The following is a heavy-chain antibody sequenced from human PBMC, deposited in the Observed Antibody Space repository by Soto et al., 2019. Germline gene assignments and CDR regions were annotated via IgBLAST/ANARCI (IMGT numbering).Heavy chain of an antibody. Sequence: QVQLVQSGAEVKKPGSSVKLSCKASGYNFIAYYIYWVRQAPGQVPEWMGMINPSSGATNYAQKFEGRVTVTRDTSTSTAYLELSSLRSADAAVYYCAKYCGGDCRHFDAWGQGTLVSVSS. CDR3: AKYCGGDCRHFDA. V-gene: IGHV1-46*01. D-gene: IGHD2-21*02. J-gene: IGHJ4*02. CDR2: INPSSGAT. CDR1: GYNFIAYY.